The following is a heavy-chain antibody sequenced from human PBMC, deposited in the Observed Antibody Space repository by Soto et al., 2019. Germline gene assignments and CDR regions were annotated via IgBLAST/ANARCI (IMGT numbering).Heavy chain of an antibody. V-gene: IGHV4-39*01. CDR3: ARQGQQLHYFDY. D-gene: IGHD6-13*01. CDR1: GGSISSSSYY. J-gene: IGHJ4*02. Sequence: SETLSLTCTVSGGSISSSSYYWGWIRQPPGKGLEWIGSIYYSGSTYYNPSLKSRVTISVDTSKNQFSLKLSSVTAADTAVYYCARQGQQLHYFDYWGQGTLVTVSS. CDR2: IYYSGST.